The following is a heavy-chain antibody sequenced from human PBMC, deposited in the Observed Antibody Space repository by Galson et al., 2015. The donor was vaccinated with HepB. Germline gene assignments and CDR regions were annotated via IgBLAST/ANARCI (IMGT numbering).Heavy chain of an antibody. CDR2: ISSSSSYI. D-gene: IGHD2-21*02. CDR1: GFTFSSYS. Sequence: SLRLSCAASGFTFSSYSMNWVRQAPGKGLEWVSSISSSSSYIYYADSVKGQFTISRDNAKNSLYLQMNSLRAEDTAVYYCARDRVTPNYYYYGMDVWGQGTTVTVSS. CDR3: ARDRVTPNYYYYGMDV. J-gene: IGHJ6*02. V-gene: IGHV3-21*01.